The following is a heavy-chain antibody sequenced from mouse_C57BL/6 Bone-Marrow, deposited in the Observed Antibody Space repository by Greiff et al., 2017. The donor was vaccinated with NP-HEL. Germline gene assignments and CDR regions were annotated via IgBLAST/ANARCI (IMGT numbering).Heavy chain of an antibody. CDR2: IDPENGDT. CDR1: GFNITDDY. D-gene: IGHD1-1*02. Sequence: VQLQQSGAELVRPGASVKLSCTASGFNITDDYMHWVKQRPEQGLEWIGWIDPENGDTEYASKFQGKATITADTSSNTAYLQLSSLPSEDTAVYYCTTDGGSPLFAYWGQGTLVTVSA. V-gene: IGHV14-4*01. CDR3: TTDGGSPLFAY. J-gene: IGHJ3*01.